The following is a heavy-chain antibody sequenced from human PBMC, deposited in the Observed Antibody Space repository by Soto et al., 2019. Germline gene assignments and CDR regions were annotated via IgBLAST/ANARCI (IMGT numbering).Heavy chain of an antibody. Sequence: QVQLVQSGVEVKKPGSSVKVSCKASGGTLNSYAIDWVRQAPGQGLEWMGGSIPIFGNTYYSQRLQGRVKLTADESTRTAYMERSTLTSEDTAVYYLARGTVTGSEYNFCYSGMDVWGQGTTVIVSS. J-gene: IGHJ6*02. CDR2: SIPIFGNT. CDR1: GGTLNSYA. V-gene: IGHV1-69*12. D-gene: IGHD1-1*01. CDR3: ARGTVTGSEYNFCYSGMDV.